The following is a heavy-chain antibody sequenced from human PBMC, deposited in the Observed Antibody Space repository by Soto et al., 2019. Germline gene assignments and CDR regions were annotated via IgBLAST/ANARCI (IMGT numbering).Heavy chain of an antibody. CDR3: ARVPSSGWPYCFDY. D-gene: IGHD6-19*01. CDR2: IGSSSVTI. CDR1: GFTLSNYV. J-gene: IGHJ4*02. Sequence: EVQLVESGGGLVQPGGSLRLSCAASGFTLSNYVMNWVRQAPGKGLEWISCIGSSSVTIFHADSVKGRFTISRDRAKNSLYLQMNSLRAEDTAMYYCARVPSSGWPYCFDYWGLGTLVTVSS. V-gene: IGHV3-48*01.